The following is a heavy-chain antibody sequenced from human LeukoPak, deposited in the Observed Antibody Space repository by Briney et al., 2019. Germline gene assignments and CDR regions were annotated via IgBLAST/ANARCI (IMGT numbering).Heavy chain of an antibody. CDR1: GFTFSSYA. CDR3: ARELWIDVGYDY. V-gene: IGHV3-30-3*01. D-gene: IGHD1-1*01. J-gene: IGHJ4*02. CDR2: ISYDGSNK. Sequence: GGSLRLSCAASGFTFSSYARHWVRQAPGKGLEWVAVISYDGSNKYYADSVKGRFTISRDNSKNTLYLQMNSLRAEDTAVYYCARELWIDVGYDYWGQGTLVTVSS.